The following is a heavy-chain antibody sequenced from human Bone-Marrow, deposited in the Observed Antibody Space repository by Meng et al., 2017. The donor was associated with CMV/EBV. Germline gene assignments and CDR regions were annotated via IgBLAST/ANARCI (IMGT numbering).Heavy chain of an antibody. Sequence: SETLSLTCTVSGASIRSDSYYWTWIRQHPGKGLEWIGYIYYTGSTFYNPSLKSRLNMSLDTSKSQTSLKLRSVNAADTAIYYCALGLNWFDPWGQGTLVTVS. CDR3: ALGLNWFDP. V-gene: IGHV4-31*03. J-gene: IGHJ5*02. CDR2: IYYTGST. CDR1: GASIRSDSYY. D-gene: IGHD3-16*01.